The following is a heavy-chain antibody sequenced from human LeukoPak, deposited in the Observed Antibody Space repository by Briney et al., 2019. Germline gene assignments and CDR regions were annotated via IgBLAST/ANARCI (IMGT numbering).Heavy chain of an antibody. V-gene: IGHV4-30-4*08. D-gene: IGHD1-26*01. CDR2: IYYSGST. CDR3: ASPSGTYYSRFHY. Sequence: SQTLSLTCTVSGGSISSGDYYWSWIRQPPGKGLGWIGYIYYSGSTYYNPSLKSRVTISVDTSKNQFSLKLSSVTAADTAVYYCASPSGTYYSRFHYWGQGALVTVSS. J-gene: IGHJ4*02. CDR1: GGSISSGDYY.